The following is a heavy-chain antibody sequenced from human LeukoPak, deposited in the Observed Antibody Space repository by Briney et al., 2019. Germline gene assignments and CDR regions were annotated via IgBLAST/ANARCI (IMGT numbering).Heavy chain of an antibody. J-gene: IGHJ6*03. Sequence: GGSLRLSCAASGFTFSSYDMHWVRQAPGKGLEWVASIRYDATDKYLADSVKGRFTISRDNSKNTLYLRMNSLRAEDTAVYYCATYPPVGSRGSYSRYYMDVWGKGTTVTVSS. CDR2: IRYDATDK. V-gene: IGHV3-30*02. D-gene: IGHD1-26*01. CDR3: ATYPPVGSRGSYSRYYMDV. CDR1: GFTFSSYD.